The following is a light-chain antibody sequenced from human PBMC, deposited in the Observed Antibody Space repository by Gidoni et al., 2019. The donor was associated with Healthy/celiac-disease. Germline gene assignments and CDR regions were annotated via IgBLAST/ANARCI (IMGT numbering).Light chain of an antibody. CDR3: QQYGSSPFLT. CDR2: GAS. CDR1: QSVSSSY. J-gene: IGKJ4*01. Sequence: EIVLTQSPGTLSLSPGERATLSCRARQSVSSSYLAWYQQKPGQAPRLLIHGASSRATGIPDRFSGSGSGTDFTLTISRLVPEDFAVYYCQQYGSSPFLTFGGGTKVEIK. V-gene: IGKV3-20*01.